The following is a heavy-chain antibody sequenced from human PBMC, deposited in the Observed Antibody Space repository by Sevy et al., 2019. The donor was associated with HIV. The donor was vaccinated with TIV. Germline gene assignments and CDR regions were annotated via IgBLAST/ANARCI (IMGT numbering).Heavy chain of an antibody. CDR2: TRNKADSYTT. CDR1: GFTFSDHY. V-gene: IGHV3-72*01. D-gene: IGHD6-13*01. CDR3: ATHAGIAAAGRVFDY. Sequence: GGSLRLSCAASGFTFSDHYMEWVRQAPGKGLEWVGRTRNKADSYTTEYAASVKGRFTISRDDFKNSLYLQMNSLKTEDTDMYYCATHAGIAAAGRVFDYWGQGSLVTVSS. J-gene: IGHJ4*02.